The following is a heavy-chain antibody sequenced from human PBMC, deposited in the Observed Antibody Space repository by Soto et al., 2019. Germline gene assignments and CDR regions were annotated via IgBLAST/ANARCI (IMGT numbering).Heavy chain of an antibody. CDR3: TRESSSGGSAFDF. D-gene: IGHD6-13*01. CDR1: GFTFSSHY. V-gene: IGHV3-7*01. J-gene: IGHJ3*01. CDR2: IKEDGRDR. Sequence: EVQLVESGGGLVQPGGSLRLSCAASGFTFSSHYMNWVRQAPGKGLEWVANIKEDGRDRYYVDSVKGRFTVSRDNAKNSLYLQLNSLRAEDTAVYYCTRESSSGGSAFDFWGQGTVVTVSS.